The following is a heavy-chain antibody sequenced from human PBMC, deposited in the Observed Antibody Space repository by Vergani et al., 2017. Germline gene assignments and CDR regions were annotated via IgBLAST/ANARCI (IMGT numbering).Heavy chain of an antibody. V-gene: IGHV4-39*01. J-gene: IGHJ4*02. CDR2: IYYSGST. CDR1: GGSISSSSYY. D-gene: IGHD2-21*02. CDR3: ARVVVTRHTHFDY. Sequence: QLQLQESGPGLVKPSETLSLTCTVSGGSISSSSYYWGWIRQPPGKGLEWIGSIYYSGSTYYNPSLKSRVTISVDTSKNQFSLKLSSVTAADTAVYYCARVVVTRHTHFDYWGQGTLVTVSS.